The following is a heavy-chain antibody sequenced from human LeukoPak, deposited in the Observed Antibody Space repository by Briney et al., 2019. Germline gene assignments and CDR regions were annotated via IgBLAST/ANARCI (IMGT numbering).Heavy chain of an antibody. CDR1: GYTFTGYY. D-gene: IGHD6-13*01. CDR2: INPNSGGT. J-gene: IGHJ5*02. CDR3: ARVRLYSSSFNWFDP. V-gene: IGHV1-2*02. Sequence: EASVKVSCKASGYTFTGYYMHWVRQAPGQGLEWMGWINPNSGGTNYAQKFQGRVTMTRDTSIGTAYMELSRLRSDDTAVYYCARVRLYSSSFNWFDPWGQGTLVTVSS.